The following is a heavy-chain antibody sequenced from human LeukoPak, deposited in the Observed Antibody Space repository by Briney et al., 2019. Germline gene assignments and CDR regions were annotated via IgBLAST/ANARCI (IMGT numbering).Heavy chain of an antibody. CDR3: ARGSGYSRM. CDR2: IYSGGST. Sequence: GSRRLSCTASGFFVSDNYMSWVRQAPGKGLEFVSVIYSGGSTYYAGSLQGRFTISRDSSKNTVYLQMNSLRGDDTGVYYCARGSGYSRMWGQGTLVTVSS. D-gene: IGHD3-3*01. V-gene: IGHV3-66*01. CDR1: GFFVSDNY. J-gene: IGHJ4*02.